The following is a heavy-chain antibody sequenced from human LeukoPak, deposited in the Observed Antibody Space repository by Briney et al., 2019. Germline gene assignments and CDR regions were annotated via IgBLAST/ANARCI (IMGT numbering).Heavy chain of an antibody. CDR3: AKNNAVAGIFDY. CDR1: GFTFSSYA. CDR2: ISGSGGST. Sequence: GGSLRPSCAASGFTFSSYAMSWVRQAPGKGLEWVSAISGSGGSTYYADSVKGRFTISRDNSKNTLYLQMNSLRAEDPAVYYCAKNNAVAGIFDYWGQGTLVTVSS. D-gene: IGHD6-19*01. V-gene: IGHV3-23*01. J-gene: IGHJ4*02.